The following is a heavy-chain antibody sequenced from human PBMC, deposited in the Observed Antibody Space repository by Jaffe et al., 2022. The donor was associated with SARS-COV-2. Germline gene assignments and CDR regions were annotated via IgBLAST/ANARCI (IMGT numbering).Heavy chain of an antibody. J-gene: IGHJ4*02. CDR2: ISGTGGGT. V-gene: IGHV3-23*01. CDR1: GFNLSRQT. CDR3: AKGNIDYFSSRNFFDS. Sequence: EVQLLESGGGLVQPGGSMRLSCAASGFNLSRQTVIWVRQAPGKGLECVSGISGTGGGTYYADSVKGRFTVSRDKSENTLYLQMNSLRAEDTAVYYCAKGNIDYFSSRNFFDSWGQGTLVSVAS. D-gene: IGHD3-9*01.